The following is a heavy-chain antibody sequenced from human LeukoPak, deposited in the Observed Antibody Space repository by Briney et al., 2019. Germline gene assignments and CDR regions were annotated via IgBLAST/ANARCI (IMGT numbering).Heavy chain of an antibody. V-gene: IGHV4-39*01. CDR3: ARPGYSYATPHYYYMDV. CDR2: IYYSGDT. D-gene: IGHD5-18*01. CDR1: GGSICGSNYY. J-gene: IGHJ6*03. Sequence: PSETLSLTCTVSGGSICGSNYYWGWTRQPPGKGLEWIGSIYYSGDTYYNPSLKSRVTMSVDTSKNQFSLKLSSVTAADTAVYYCARPGYSYATPHYYYMDVWGKGTTVTVSS.